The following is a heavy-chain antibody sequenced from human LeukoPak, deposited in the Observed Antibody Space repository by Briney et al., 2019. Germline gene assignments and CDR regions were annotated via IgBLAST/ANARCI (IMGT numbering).Heavy chain of an antibody. V-gene: IGHV3-30*03. J-gene: IGHJ4*02. CDR3: AREPDGTYAFDY. CDR1: GFTFSSYS. CDR2: ISYDGDQK. D-gene: IGHD1-26*01. Sequence: GGSLRLSCAASGFTFSSYSMNWVRQPPGKGLEWVSFISYDGDQKYYADSVKGRFTVSRDNSKNLFYLQMNRLRADDTAVYYCAREPDGTYAFDYWGQGTLVTVSS.